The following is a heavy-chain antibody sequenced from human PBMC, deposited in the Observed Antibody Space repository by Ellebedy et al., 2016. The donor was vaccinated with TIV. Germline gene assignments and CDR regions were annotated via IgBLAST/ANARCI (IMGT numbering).Heavy chain of an antibody. CDR1: GFTFSSYD. CDR3: ARATSGFDY. D-gene: IGHD5-24*01. J-gene: IGHJ4*02. V-gene: IGHV3-13*01. CDR2: ITSAGDT. Sequence: GESLKISCAASGFTFSSYDMHWVRQPTGKGLEWVSGITSAGDTYYLSSVKGRFIISRDSAKNSLYLQMNSLSSEDTAVYYCARATSGFDYWGQGALATVSS.